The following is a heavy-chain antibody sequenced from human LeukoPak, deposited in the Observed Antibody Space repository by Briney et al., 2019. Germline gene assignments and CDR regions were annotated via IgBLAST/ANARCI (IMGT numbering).Heavy chain of an antibody. CDR3: AISFCSGGRCYFDS. D-gene: IGHD2-15*01. CDR1: GFTFSRSA. V-gene: IGHV3-23*01. Sequence: GGSLRLSCAASGFTFSRSAMYWVRQVPGLGLEWVTAITTSGDNTYYADSVKGRFTISRDNSRTTLYLQMNSLRAEDTAVYYCAISFCSGGRCYFDSWGQGTLVTVSS. J-gene: IGHJ4*02. CDR2: ITTSGDNT.